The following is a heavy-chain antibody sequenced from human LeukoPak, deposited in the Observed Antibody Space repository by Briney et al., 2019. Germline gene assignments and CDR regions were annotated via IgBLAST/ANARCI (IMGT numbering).Heavy chain of an antibody. CDR1: GGSISSYY. D-gene: IGHD3-3*01. V-gene: IGHV4-59*01. Sequence: TSETLSLTCTVSGGSISSYYWRWIRQPPGKGLEWIGYIYYSGSTNHNPSLKSRVTISVDTSKNQFSLKLSSVTAADTAVYFCARDSTIFGVVTRPYYYYYMDVWGKGTTVTVSS. CDR3: ARDSTIFGVVTRPYYYYYMDV. J-gene: IGHJ6*03. CDR2: IYYSGST.